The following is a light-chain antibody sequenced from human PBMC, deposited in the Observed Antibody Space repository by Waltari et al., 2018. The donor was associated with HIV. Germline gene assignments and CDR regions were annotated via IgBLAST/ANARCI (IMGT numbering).Light chain of an antibody. J-gene: IGKJ2*01. CDR2: WAS. Sequence: DIVMTQSPDSLAVSLGERATINCKSSQSLLYTSNNRNYLSWFQQKPGQPPKLLIYWASTRESGVPDRFSGNGSGTDFTLTISSLQAEDVAVYYCQQYYDSPYTFGQGTKLEIK. CDR3: QQYYDSPYT. CDR1: QSLLYTSNNRNY. V-gene: IGKV4-1*01.